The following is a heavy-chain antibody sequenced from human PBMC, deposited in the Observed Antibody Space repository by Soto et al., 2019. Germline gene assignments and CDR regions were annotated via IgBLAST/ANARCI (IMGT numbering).Heavy chain of an antibody. J-gene: IGHJ4*02. D-gene: IGHD6-19*01. CDR1: GFTFSSYG. CDR3: ARSGYSSGWYGGGNY. Sequence: QVQLVESGGGVVQPGRSLRLSCAASGFTFSSYGMHWVRQAPGKGLEWVAVISYDGSNKYYADSVKGRFTISRDNSKNTLYLQMNSLRAEETAGYYWARSGYSSGWYGGGNYWGQGTLVTVSS. V-gene: IGHV3-30*03. CDR2: ISYDGSNK.